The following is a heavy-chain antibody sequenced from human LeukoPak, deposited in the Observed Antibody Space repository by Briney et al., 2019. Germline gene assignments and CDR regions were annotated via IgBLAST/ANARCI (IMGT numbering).Heavy chain of an antibody. V-gene: IGHV1-2*06. D-gene: IGHD3-22*01. CDR1: GYMFTGYY. CDR3: ATDAYYDSSGSYPNGY. Sequence: ASVKVSCKASGYMFTGYYMHWLRQAPGQGLEWMGRINPNSGGANYAQKIQGRVTMTRDTSISTAYMELSRLISDDTAVYYCATDAYYDSSGSYPNGYWGQGTLVTVSS. CDR2: INPNSGGA. J-gene: IGHJ4*02.